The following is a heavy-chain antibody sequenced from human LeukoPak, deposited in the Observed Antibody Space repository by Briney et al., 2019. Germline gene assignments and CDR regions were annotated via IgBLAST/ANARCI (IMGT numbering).Heavy chain of an antibody. CDR1: GFTFSSYA. CDR2: ISGSGSST. D-gene: IGHD1/OR15-1a*01. V-gene: IGHV3-23*01. CDR3: ARDGETARTADY. Sequence: PGASLRLSCAASGFTFSSYAMIWVRQIPGKGLEGLEWVSSISGSGSSTYYADSVKGRFTVSRDNPKNTLYLQMDSLRAEDTAAYYCARDGETARTADYWGQGTLVTVSS. J-gene: IGHJ4*02.